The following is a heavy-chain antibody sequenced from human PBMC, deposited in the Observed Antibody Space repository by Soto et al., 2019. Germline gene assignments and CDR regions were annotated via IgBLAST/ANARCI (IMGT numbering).Heavy chain of an antibody. D-gene: IGHD3-10*01. CDR1: GFTFGDFA. Sequence: GGSLRLSCTPSGFTFGDFAMSWFRQAPGKGLEWVGFIKSKTYGGTTEYAASVKGRFTISRDDSKSIAYLQMNSLETEDTAVFYRARAPRGWDNILFFDYSGHGALVTVSS. CDR3: ARAPRGWDNILFFDY. V-gene: IGHV3-49*03. J-gene: IGHJ4*01. CDR2: IKSKTYGGTT.